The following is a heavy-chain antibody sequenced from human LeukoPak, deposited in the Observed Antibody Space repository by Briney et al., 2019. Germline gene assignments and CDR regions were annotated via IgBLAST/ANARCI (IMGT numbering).Heavy chain of an antibody. CDR2: IYYSGST. J-gene: IGHJ4*02. D-gene: IGHD6-25*01. V-gene: IGHV4-59*12. Sequence: SETLSLTCAVYGGSFSGYYWSWIRQPPGKGLEWIGYIYYSGSTNYNPSLKSRVTISVDTSKNQFSLKLSSVTAADTAVYYCAREHRLKIDYWGQGTLVTVSS. CDR1: GGSFSGYY. CDR3: AREHRLKIDY.